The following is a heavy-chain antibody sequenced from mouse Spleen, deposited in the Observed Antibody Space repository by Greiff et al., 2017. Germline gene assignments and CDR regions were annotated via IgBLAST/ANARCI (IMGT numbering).Heavy chain of an antibody. Sequence: EVQVVESGPGLVKPSQSLSLTCSVTGYSITSGYYWNWIRQFPGNKLEWMGYISYDGSNNYNPSLKNRISITRDTSKNQFFLKLNSVTTEDTATYYCARYYGSSYVGWYFDVWGTGTTVTVSS. CDR1: GYSITSGYY. J-gene: IGHJ1*03. CDR3: ARYYGSSYVGWYFDV. D-gene: IGHD1-1*01. CDR2: ISYDGSN. V-gene: IGHV3-6*01.